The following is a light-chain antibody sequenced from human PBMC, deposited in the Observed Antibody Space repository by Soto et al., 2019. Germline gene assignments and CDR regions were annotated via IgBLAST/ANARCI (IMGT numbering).Light chain of an antibody. CDR3: HKRSDWPRK. J-gene: IGKJ1*01. Sequence: EIVLTHSPGTLSFSPGERATLSCRASQSVGSSYLAWYQQKPGQAPRLLIYGASSRATGIPARFSGSGSGTDFTLTISSLEPEDFAVYYCHKRSDWPRKCGQGTTGDIK. CDR2: GAS. V-gene: IGKV3D-20*02. CDR1: QSVGSSY.